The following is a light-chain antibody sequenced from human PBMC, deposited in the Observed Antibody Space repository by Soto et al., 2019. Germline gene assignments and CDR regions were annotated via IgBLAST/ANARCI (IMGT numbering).Light chain of an antibody. CDR1: QSVSSSY. CDR2: GAS. Sequence: EIVMTQSPATVSVSPGERSTLSCSSSQSVSSSYLAWYQQKPGQAPRLLIYGASSRATGIPDRFSGSGSGTDFTLTISRLEPEDFAVYYCQQYGSSPPITFGQGTRLEI. CDR3: QQYGSSPPIT. V-gene: IGKV3-20*01. J-gene: IGKJ5*01.